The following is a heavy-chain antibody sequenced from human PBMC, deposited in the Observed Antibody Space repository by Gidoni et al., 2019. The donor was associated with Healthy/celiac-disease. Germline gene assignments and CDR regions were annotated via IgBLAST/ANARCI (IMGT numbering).Heavy chain of an antibody. J-gene: IGHJ4*02. CDR1: GFTVSSNY. Sequence: EVQLVESGGGLVQPGGSLRLSCAAPGFTVSSNYMSWVRQAPGKGLEWVSVIYSGGSTYYADSVKGRFTISRDNSKNTLYLQMNSLRAEDTAVYYCASAAAGIFYFDYWGQGTLVTVSS. D-gene: IGHD6-13*01. V-gene: IGHV3-66*01. CDR2: IYSGGST. CDR3: ASAAAGIFYFDY.